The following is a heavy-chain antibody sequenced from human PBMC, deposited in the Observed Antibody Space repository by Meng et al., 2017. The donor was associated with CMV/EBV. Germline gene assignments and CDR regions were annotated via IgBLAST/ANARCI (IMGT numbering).Heavy chain of an antibody. Sequence: QVQPEARGAGVQKPGAPVKVSCKASGYTFTSYGIIWVRQAPGQGLEWIGWISDYNGTTNYAQKLQGRVTMTTDTSTSTAYMELRSLRSDDTAVYYCARGRRGADNWFDPWGQGTLVTVSS. CDR3: ARGRRGADNWFDP. J-gene: IGHJ5*02. V-gene: IGHV1-18*01. CDR1: GYTFTSYG. CDR2: ISDYNGTT.